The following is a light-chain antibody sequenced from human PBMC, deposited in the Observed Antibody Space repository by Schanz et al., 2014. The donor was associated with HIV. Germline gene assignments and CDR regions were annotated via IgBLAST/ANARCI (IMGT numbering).Light chain of an antibody. J-gene: IGKJ5*01. CDR1: QSVSRY. V-gene: IGKV3-20*01. Sequence: EIVLTQSPGTLSLSPGERATLSCRASQSVSRYLAWHQQKPGQAPRLLIYGASHRATGIPDRFSGSGSGTDFTLTISRLEPEDFAVYYCQQYNDWPPITFGQGTRLEIK. CDR3: QQYNDWPPIT. CDR2: GAS.